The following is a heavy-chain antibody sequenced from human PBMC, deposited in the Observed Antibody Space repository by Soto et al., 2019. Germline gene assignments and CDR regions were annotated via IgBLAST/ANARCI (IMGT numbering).Heavy chain of an antibody. CDR2: IDPSDSYT. V-gene: IGHV5-10-1*01. CDR1: LYSFTSYW. J-gene: IGHJ4*02. D-gene: IGHD2-15*01. Sequence: GESLNISCKGSLYSFTSYWISCVRQMPGKGLEWMGRIDPSDSYTNYSPSFQGHVTISADKSISTAYLQWSSLKASDTAMYYCARQPGGTEDYWGQGTLVAVSS. CDR3: ARQPGGTEDY.